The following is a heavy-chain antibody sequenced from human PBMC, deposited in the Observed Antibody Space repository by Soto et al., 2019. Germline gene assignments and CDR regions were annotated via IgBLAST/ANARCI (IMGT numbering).Heavy chain of an antibody. D-gene: IGHD1-7*01. CDR1: GFRFATYG. CDR3: ARDIRGRTNYFHP. CDR2: IWYDGSKK. V-gene: IGHV3-33*01. J-gene: IGHJ5*02. Sequence: QVQLVESGGGVVQPGRSLRLSCAGTGFRFATYGLHWVRQAPGKGLEWVAVIWYDGSKKYYADSVKGRFTISRDDSRSALYLQMNSLRAEDTAGYYCARDIRGRTNYFHPWGEGTLVTVSS.